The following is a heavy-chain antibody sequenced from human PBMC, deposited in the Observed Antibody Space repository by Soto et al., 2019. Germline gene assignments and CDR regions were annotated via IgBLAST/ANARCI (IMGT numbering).Heavy chain of an antibody. D-gene: IGHD3-3*01. CDR3: ARAYYDFWSGYLPGVYFDY. V-gene: IGHV1-69*05. CDR2: IIPIFGTA. CDR1: GGTFSSYA. Sequence: SVKVSCKASGGTFSSYAISWVRQAPGQGLEWMGGIIPIFGTANYAQKFQGRVTMTTDTSTSTAYMELRSLRSDDTAVYYCARAYYDFWSGYLPGVYFDYWGQGTLVTVSS. J-gene: IGHJ4*02.